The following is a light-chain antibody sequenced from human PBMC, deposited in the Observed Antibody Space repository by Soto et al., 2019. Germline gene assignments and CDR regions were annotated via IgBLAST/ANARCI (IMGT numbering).Light chain of an antibody. J-gene: IGLJ1*01. CDR2: SNN. CDR3: AAWDDSLNGQV. CDR1: SSNIGSNT. V-gene: IGLV1-44*01. Sequence: QSVLTQPPSASGTPGQRVTISCSGSSSNIGSNTVNWYQQFPGTAPKLLIYSNNQRPSGVPDRFSGSNSGTSASLAISGLQSEDEADYYCAAWDDSLNGQVFGTGTKVTVL.